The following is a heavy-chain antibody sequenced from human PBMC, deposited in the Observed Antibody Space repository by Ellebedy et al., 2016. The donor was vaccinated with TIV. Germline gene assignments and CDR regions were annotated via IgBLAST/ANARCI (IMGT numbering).Heavy chain of an antibody. CDR2: IYYSGST. J-gene: IGHJ5*02. CDR1: GGSISFYY. CDR3: ARGVAYGSA. D-gene: IGHD3-10*01. V-gene: IGHV4-59*01. Sequence: MPSETLSLTCTVSGGSISFYYWSWIRQPPGKGLEWIGYIYYSGSTNYNPSLKSRVTISVDTSKNQFSLKLSSVTAADTAVYYCARGVAYGSAWGQGTLVTVSS.